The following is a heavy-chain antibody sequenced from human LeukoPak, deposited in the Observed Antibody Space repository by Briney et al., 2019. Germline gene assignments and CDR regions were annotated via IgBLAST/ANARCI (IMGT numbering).Heavy chain of an antibody. Sequence: GGSLRLSCAASGFTFSSYWMNWARQAPGKGLEWVASINHNGNVNYYVDSVKGRFTISRDNAKNSLYLQMSNLRAEDTAVYYCARAPGSSSSWSYFDFWGQGTLVTVSS. D-gene: IGHD6-13*01. J-gene: IGHJ4*02. V-gene: IGHV3-7*03. CDR1: GFTFSSYW. CDR3: ARAPGSSSSWSYFDF. CDR2: INHNGNVN.